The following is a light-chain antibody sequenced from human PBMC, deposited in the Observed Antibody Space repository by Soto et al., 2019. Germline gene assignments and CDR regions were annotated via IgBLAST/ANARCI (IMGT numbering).Light chain of an antibody. V-gene: IGKV3-15*01. CDR2: GAS. CDR1: QSISSD. CDR3: PQSTKWPRP. J-gene: IGKJ3*01. Sequence: EVVMKKSPGTVSVYPGERATLSCRASQSISSDVAWYQQKPGQAPRLLIYGASTTATGIPARFSGSGSGTEFTLTISSLQSEDFAVYNCPQSTKWPRPFGHGTNVAI.